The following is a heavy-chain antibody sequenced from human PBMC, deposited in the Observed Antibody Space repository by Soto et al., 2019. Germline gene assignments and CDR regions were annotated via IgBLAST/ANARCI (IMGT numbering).Heavy chain of an antibody. D-gene: IGHD3-10*01. CDR3: ARDIYEGITMVRGPFDY. CDR2: INPNSGGT. Sequence: GASVKVSCKASGYTFTGYYMHWVRQAPGQGLEWMGWINPNSGGTNYAQKFQGRVTMTRDTSISTAYMELSRLRSDDTAVYYCARDIYEGITMVRGPFDYWGQGPLVTVSS. CDR1: GYTFTGYY. V-gene: IGHV1-2*02. J-gene: IGHJ4*02.